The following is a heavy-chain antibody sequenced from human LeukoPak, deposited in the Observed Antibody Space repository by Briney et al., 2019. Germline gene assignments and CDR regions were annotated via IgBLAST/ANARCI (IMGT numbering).Heavy chain of an antibody. CDR1: GFPFSSYS. J-gene: IGHJ1*01. Sequence: GGSLRLSCAASGFPFSSYSMTWVRQAPGKGLEWVANINQGASEKYYVDSVKGRSTISRDDAKNSLYLQMSSLSAEDTAVYYCARDRSYYYESSPTQYFQYWGQGTLVTVSS. CDR2: INQGASEK. D-gene: IGHD3-22*01. V-gene: IGHV3-7*01. CDR3: ARDRSYYYESSPTQYFQY.